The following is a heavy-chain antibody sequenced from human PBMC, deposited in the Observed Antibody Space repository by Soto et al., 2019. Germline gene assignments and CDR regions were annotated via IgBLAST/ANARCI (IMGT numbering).Heavy chain of an antibody. J-gene: IGHJ4*02. V-gene: IGHV3-23*01. CDR2: ISGSDGKT. Sequence: GGSLRLSCAASGFSFSSYAMSWVRQAPGKGLEWVSTISGSDGKTYYADSVKGRFSISRDTSKNTLYLQMNSLRVDETAVYYCAKWSYLDYWGQGTRVTVSS. D-gene: IGHD3-3*01. CDR1: GFSFSSYA. CDR3: AKWSYLDY.